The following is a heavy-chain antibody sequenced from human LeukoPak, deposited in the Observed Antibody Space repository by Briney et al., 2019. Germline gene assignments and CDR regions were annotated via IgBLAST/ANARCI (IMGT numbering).Heavy chain of an antibody. V-gene: IGHV1-2*02. J-gene: IGHJ3*02. CDR3: ASPPYRLPRDSFDI. Sequence: ASVKVSCKASGYTFTGYYMHWVRQAPGQGLEWMGWINPNSGGTNYAQKFQGRVTMTRDTSISTAYVELSRLISDDTAVYYCASPPYRLPRDSFDIWGQGTMVTVSS. CDR2: INPNSGGT. D-gene: IGHD2-21*02. CDR1: GYTFTGYY.